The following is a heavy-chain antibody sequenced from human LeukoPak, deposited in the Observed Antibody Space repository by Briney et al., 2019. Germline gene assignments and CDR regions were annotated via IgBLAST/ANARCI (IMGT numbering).Heavy chain of an antibody. CDR2: ISGSGVRR. Sequence: GGSLRLSCAASGFTFSDYAMSWVRQAPGKVLEWVSSISGSGVRRYYADSVKGRFTISRDNAKNSLYLQMNSLRAEDTAVYYCARTTVVAATPSWFDPWGQGTLVTVSS. J-gene: IGHJ5*02. D-gene: IGHD2-15*01. CDR3: ARTTVVAATPSWFDP. V-gene: IGHV3-11*04. CDR1: GFTFSDYA.